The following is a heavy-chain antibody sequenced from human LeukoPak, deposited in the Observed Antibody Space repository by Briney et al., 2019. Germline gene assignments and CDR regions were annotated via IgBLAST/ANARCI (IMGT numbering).Heavy chain of an antibody. J-gene: IGHJ4*02. V-gene: IGHV3-23*01. CDR1: GFTFSSYG. CDR2: ISGSGGST. CDR3: ARRAGAYSHPYDY. Sequence: GGSLRLSCAASGFTFSSYGMSWVRQAPGKGLEWVSAISGSGGSTYYADSVKGRFTISRDNSKNTRYLQMNSLRAEDTAVYYCARRAGAYSHPYDYWGQGTLVTVSS. D-gene: IGHD4/OR15-4a*01.